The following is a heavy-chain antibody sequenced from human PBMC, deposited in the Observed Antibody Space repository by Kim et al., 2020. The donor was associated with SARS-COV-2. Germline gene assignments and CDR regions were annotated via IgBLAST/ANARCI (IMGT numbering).Heavy chain of an antibody. CDR1: GGTFSSYA. V-gene: IGHV1-69*13. D-gene: IGHD2-2*01. Sequence: SVKVSCKASGGTFSSYAISWVRQAPGQGLEWMGGIIPIFGTANYAQKFQGRVTITADESTSTAYMELSSLRSEDTAVYYCASPPRERPAAMHPLDYWGQGTLVTVSS. J-gene: IGHJ4*02. CDR2: IIPIFGTA. CDR3: ASPPRERPAAMHPLDY.